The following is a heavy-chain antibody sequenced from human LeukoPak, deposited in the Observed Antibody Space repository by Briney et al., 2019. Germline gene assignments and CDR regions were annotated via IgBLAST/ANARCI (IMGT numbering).Heavy chain of an antibody. CDR2: TNSDGNST. CDR1: GFTFRNYW. Sequence: PGGSLRLSCLGSGFTFRNYWMDWVRQAPGKGLVWVSRTNSDGNSTIYADSVKGRLSISRDNAKNTLYLQMNSLRAEDTAVYYCARVFSTGWQAWHGRFDFWGQGTLVTVSS. D-gene: IGHD6-19*01. J-gene: IGHJ4*02. V-gene: IGHV3-74*01. CDR3: ARVFSTGWQAWHGRFDF.